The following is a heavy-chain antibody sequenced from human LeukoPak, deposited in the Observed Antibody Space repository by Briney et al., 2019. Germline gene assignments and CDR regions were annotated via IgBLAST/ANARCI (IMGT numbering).Heavy chain of an antibody. V-gene: IGHV3-30*18. CDR3: AKGGDSSGYLYYYYGMDV. D-gene: IGHD3-22*01. CDR1: GFTFRNYW. Sequence: GGSLRLSCAASGFTFRNYWMHWVRQAPGKGLEWVAVISYDGSNKYYADSVKGRFTISRDNSKNTLYLQMNSPRAEDTAVYYCAKGGDSSGYLYYYYGMDVWGQGTTVTVSS. J-gene: IGHJ6*02. CDR2: ISYDGSNK.